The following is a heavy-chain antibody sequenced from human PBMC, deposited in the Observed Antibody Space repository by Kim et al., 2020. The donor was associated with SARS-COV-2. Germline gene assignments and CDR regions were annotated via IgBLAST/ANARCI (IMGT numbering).Heavy chain of an antibody. D-gene: IGHD3-9*01. J-gene: IGHJ3*02. CDR1: GFTFSSYS. CDR3: ASSLRYFDWSSSDAFDI. CDR2: ISSSSSYI. V-gene: IGHV3-21*01. Sequence: GGSLRLSCAASGFTFSSYSMNWVRQAPGKGLEWVSSISSSSSYIYYADSVKGRFTISRDNAKNSLYLQMNSLRAEDTAVYYCASSLRYFDWSSSDAFDIWGQGTMVTVSS.